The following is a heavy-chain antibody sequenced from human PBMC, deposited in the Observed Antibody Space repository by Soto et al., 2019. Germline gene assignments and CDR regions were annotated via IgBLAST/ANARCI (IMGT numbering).Heavy chain of an antibody. J-gene: IGHJ6*02. Sequence: SETLSLTCSVSGASITSHYWNWIRQSAGEGLQWIGRVYARGATNYNPCLKSRVTISGHTSKHQFSLKLTSVTAADTAVYYCARSSGGDFFYYGMDVGGHGTTVTVS. V-gene: IGHV4-59*10. CDR1: GASITSHY. CDR3: ARSSGGDFFYYGMDV. D-gene: IGHD2-15*01. CDR2: VYARGAT.